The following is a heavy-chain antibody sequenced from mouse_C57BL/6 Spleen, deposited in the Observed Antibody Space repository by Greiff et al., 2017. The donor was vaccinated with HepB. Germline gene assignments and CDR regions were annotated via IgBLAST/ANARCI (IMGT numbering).Heavy chain of an antibody. V-gene: IGHV1-69*01. CDR3: AREDYYGSRRGPWFAY. CDR2: IDPSDSYT. J-gene: IGHJ3*01. D-gene: IGHD1-1*01. Sequence: VQLQQSGAELVMPGASVKLSCKASGYTFTSYWMHWVKQRPGQGLEWIGEIDPSDSYTNYNQKFKGKSTLTVDKSSSTAYMQLSSLPSEDSAVYYCAREDYYGSRRGPWFAYWGQGTLVTVSA. CDR1: GYTFTSYW.